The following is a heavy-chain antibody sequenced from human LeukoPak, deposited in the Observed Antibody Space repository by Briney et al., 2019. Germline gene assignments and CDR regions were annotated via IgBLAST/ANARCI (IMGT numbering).Heavy chain of an antibody. V-gene: IGHV4-61*08. CDR1: GGSVSSSGYS. Sequence: KTSETLSLTCTVSGGSVSSSGYSWNWIRQPPGKTLEWIGYTYYSGRTNYNPSLKRRATISLDTSKNQFSLRLTSVTAADTAVYYCALRRLTSAQIIEDNWFDPWGQGTLVTVSS. J-gene: IGHJ5*02. D-gene: IGHD2/OR15-2a*01. CDR2: TYYSGRT. CDR3: ALRRLTSAQIIEDNWFDP.